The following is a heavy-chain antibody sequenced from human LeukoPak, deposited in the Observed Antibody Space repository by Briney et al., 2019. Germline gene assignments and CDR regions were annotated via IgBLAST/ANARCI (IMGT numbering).Heavy chain of an antibody. V-gene: IGHV3-21*01. CDR2: IGAAGSHI. CDR1: GSTFSAYS. CDR3: VRVGSGATRADTLDL. D-gene: IGHD6-19*01. Sequence: GGSLRFSCAASGSTFSAYSMNWVRQAPGEGLEWVSSIGAAGSHIYYADSMKGRFTISRDNAKSSLFLQMNSLRAEDTGIYYCVRVGSGATRADTLDLWGQGTMVTVSS. J-gene: IGHJ3*01.